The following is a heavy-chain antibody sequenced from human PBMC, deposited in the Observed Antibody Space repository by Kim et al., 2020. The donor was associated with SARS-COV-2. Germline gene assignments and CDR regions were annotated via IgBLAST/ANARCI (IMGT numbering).Heavy chain of an antibody. D-gene: IGHD1-1*01. CDR3: AKTDGSTGYYGMDV. J-gene: IGHJ6*02. Sequence: SPTFQGRVTITRDTSASTAYMELSSLRSEDTAVYYCAKTDGSTGYYGMDVWGHGTMVTVSS. V-gene: IGHV1-3*01.